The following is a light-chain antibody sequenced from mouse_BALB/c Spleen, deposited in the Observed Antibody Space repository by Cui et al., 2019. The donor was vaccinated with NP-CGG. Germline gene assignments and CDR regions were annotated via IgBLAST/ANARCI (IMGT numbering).Light chain of an antibody. CDR1: TGAVTTSNY. Sequence: QAVVTAESVLTTSPGETVTLTCRSSTGAVTTSNYANWVQEKPDHLFTGLIGGTNNRAPGVPARFSGSLIGDKAARTITGAQTEDEAIYFCALWYSNHWVFGGGTKLTVL. J-gene: IGLJ1*01. CDR2: GTN. CDR3: ALWYSNHWV. V-gene: IGLV1*01.